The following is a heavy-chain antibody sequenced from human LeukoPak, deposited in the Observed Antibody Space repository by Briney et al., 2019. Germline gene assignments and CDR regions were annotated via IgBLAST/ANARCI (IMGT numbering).Heavy chain of an antibody. D-gene: IGHD5-12*01. J-gene: IGHJ6*03. CDR3: ARDPYSGHYGNDYYYYMDV. CDR1: GFTFSTKN. CDR2: ITSSSSYA. Sequence: GGPLKPSFEASGFTFSTKNITGFPQPPGNGLGGVPPITSSSSYAFYADSVKGRFTISRDNAKSSLYLQMNNLRAEDTAVYYCARDPYSGHYGNDYYYYMDVWGKGTTVTISS. V-gene: IGHV3-21*01.